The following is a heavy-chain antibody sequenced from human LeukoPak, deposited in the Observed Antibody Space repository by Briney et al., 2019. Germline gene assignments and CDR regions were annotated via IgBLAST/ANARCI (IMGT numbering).Heavy chain of an antibody. D-gene: IGHD3-10*01. CDR2: ISGSGGST. J-gene: IGHJ4*02. Sequence: LAGGSLRLSCAASGFTFSSYAMSWVRQAPGKGLEWVSAISGSGGSTYYADSVKGRFTISRDNSKNTLYLHMNSLRAADTAVYYCAKDYYASGTDDYWGQGTLVTVSS. CDR1: GFTFSSYA. V-gene: IGHV3-23*01. CDR3: AKDYYASGTDDY.